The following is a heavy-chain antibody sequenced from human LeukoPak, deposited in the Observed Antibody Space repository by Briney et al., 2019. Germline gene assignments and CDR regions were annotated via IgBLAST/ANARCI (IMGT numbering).Heavy chain of an antibody. CDR2: INPNSGGT. V-gene: IGHV1-2*02. CDR3: AREVVAAAANNWFDP. CDR1: GYTFTGYY. J-gene: IGHJ5*02. Sequence: ASVKVSCKASGYTFTGYYMHWVRQAPGQGLEWMGWINPNSGGTNYAQKFQGRVTMTRDTSISTAYMELSRLRSDDTAVYYCAREVVAAAANNWFDPWGQGTLVTVSS. D-gene: IGHD6-13*01.